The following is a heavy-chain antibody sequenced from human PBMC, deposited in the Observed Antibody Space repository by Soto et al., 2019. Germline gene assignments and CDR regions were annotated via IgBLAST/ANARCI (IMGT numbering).Heavy chain of an antibody. V-gene: IGHV4-30-2*01. J-gene: IGHJ4*02. CDR2: IYHSGST. CDR3: ASGLVTTLPY. D-gene: IGHD4-17*01. Sequence: PGKGLEWIGYIYHSGSTYYNPSLKSRVTISVDRSKNQFSLKRSSVTAADTAVYYCASGLVTTLPYWGQGTPVTVTS.